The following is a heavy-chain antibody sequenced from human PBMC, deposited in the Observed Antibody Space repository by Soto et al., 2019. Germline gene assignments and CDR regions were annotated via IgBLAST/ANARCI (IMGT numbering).Heavy chain of an antibody. D-gene: IGHD5-12*01. J-gene: IGHJ4*02. V-gene: IGHV4-34*01. CDR1: GGSFSGYY. CDR2: INHSGST. CDR3: ARVRGYSAFDY. Sequence: PSETLSLTCAVYGGSFSGYYWSWIRQPPGKGLEWIGEINHSGSTNYSPSLKSRGTISVDTSKNQVSLQLRSVTAADTAAYFCARVRGYSAFDYWGQGTLVTVSS.